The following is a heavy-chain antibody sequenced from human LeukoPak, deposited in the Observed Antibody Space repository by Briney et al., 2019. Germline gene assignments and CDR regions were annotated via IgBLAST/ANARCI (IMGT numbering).Heavy chain of an antibody. CDR2: IYPGDSDT. Sequence: ESLKISCKGSGYSFTSYWIGWVRQMPGKGLEWMGIIYPGDSDTRYSPSFQGQVTISADKSISTAYLQWSSLKASDTAMYYCARPYYDSSGYYDAFDIWGQGTMVTVSS. V-gene: IGHV5-51*01. CDR1: GYSFTSYW. D-gene: IGHD3-22*01. J-gene: IGHJ3*02. CDR3: ARPYYDSSGYYDAFDI.